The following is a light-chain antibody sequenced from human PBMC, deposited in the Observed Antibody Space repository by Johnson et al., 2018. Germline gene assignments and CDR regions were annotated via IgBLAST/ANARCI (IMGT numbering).Light chain of an antibody. CDR1: SSNIGNNY. Sequence: QSVLTQPPSVSAAPGQKVTISCSGSSSNIGNNYVSWYQQLPGTAPKLLIYENNKRPSGIPDRFSGSKSGTSATLGITGLKPGDEADYYCGTWDSSLSAGNVFGTGTNVTVL. J-gene: IGLJ1*01. CDR3: GTWDSSLSAGNV. V-gene: IGLV1-51*02. CDR2: ENN.